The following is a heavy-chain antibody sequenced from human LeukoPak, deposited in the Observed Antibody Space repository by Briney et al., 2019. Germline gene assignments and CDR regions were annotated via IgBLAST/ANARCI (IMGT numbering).Heavy chain of an antibody. D-gene: IGHD2-2*02. CDR3: ARGPEGYCSSTSCYNYYMDV. V-gene: IGHV4-4*02. CDR2: IYHSGST. J-gene: IGHJ6*03. Sequence: SGTLSLTCAVSGGSISSSNWWSWVRQPPGKGLEWIGEIYHSGSTNYNPSLKSRVTISVDKSKNQFSLKLSSVTAADTAVYYCARGPEGYCSSTSCYNYYMDVWGKGTTVTV. CDR1: GGSISSSNW.